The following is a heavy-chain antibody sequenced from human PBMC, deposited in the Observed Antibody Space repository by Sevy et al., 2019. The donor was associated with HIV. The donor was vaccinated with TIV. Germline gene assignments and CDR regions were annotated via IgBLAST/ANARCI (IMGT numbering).Heavy chain of an antibody. CDR2: VSYDGSKK. CDR1: GFTFSNYA. J-gene: IGHJ4*02. V-gene: IGHV3-30*01. Sequence: GGSLRLSCAASGFTFSNYAIHWVGQAPGKGLEWVAVVSYDGSKKYYADSVKGRFTISRDNSKNTLYLQMNSLRVEDTAVYYCARDRSTTWINYFFDFWGQGTLVTVSS. CDR3: ARDRSTTWINYFFDF. D-gene: IGHD2-2*01.